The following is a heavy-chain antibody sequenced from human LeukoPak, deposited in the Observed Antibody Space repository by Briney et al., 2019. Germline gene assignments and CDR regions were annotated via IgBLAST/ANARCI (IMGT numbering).Heavy chain of an antibody. V-gene: IGHV3-7*03. CDR1: GFTFSSYW. J-gene: IGHJ4*02. D-gene: IGHD2-21*01. CDR3: IKDVLSVAVGSTHDY. CDR2: IKQDGSEK. Sequence: GGSLRLSCAAFGFTFSSYWMSWVRQAPGKGLEWVANIKQDGSEKYYVDSVKGRFTISRDNSNNTLYLQMNSLRAEDTAVYYCIKDVLSVAVGSTHDYWGPGTLVTVSS.